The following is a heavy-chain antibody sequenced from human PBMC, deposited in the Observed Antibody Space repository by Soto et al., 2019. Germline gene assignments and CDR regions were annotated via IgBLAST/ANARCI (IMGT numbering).Heavy chain of an antibody. D-gene: IGHD2-21*01. CDR3: AKGTVGSILNPYYFDS. J-gene: IGHJ4*02. CDR2: ISGSGAST. V-gene: IGHV3-23*01. CDR1: GFTFSSCA. Sequence: VQLLESGGGLVQPGGSLRLSCAGSGFTFSSCAVSWVRRAPGKGLEWVSVISGSGASTFYADSVKGRFTTSRDNSKSTLYLQRNSLTAEDPAVYYCAKGTVGSILNPYYFDSWGQGTLVTVSS.